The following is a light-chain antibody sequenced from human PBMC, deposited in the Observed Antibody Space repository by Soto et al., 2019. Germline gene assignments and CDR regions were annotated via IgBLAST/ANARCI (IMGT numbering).Light chain of an antibody. CDR2: EGN. V-gene: IGLV2-23*01. CDR1: SSDVGTYNL. J-gene: IGLJ2*01. CDR3: CSYAPSRTLL. Sequence: QSALTQPASVSGSPGESITISCTGTSSDVGTYNLVTWYQQHPGRVPKLILYEGNKRPSGVSSRFSASKSGNTASLTNSGLQAEDEADYFCCSYAPSRTLLFGGGTKVTVL.